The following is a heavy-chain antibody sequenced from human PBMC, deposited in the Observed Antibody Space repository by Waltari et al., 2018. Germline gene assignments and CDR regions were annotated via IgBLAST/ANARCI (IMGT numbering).Heavy chain of an antibody. J-gene: IGHJ3*02. Sequence: QVQLVQSGAEVKKPGASVKVSCKASGYTFTSYYMHWVRQAPGQGLEWMGKSNPMGGSTIYAQKFQGRVTMTRYTSTSTVYMELSSLRSADTAVYYCARATWVNAFDIWGQGTMVTVSS. CDR2: SNPMGGST. V-gene: IGHV1-46*01. CDR3: ARATWVNAFDI. CDR1: GYTFTSYY. D-gene: IGHD1-26*01.